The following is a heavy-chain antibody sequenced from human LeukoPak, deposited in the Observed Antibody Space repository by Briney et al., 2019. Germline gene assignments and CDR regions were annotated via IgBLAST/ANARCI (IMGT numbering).Heavy chain of an antibody. D-gene: IGHD1-1*01. CDR1: GFTFSSYS. CDR2: ISSSSSYI. J-gene: IGHJ3*02. V-gene: IGHV3-21*05. Sequence: GGSLRLSCAASGFTFSSYSMNWVRQAPGKGLELVSYISSSSSYIYYADSVKGRFTISRDNAKNSLYLQMNSLRAEDTAVYYCAREETGTTHFDIWGQGTMVTVSS. CDR3: AREETGTTHFDI.